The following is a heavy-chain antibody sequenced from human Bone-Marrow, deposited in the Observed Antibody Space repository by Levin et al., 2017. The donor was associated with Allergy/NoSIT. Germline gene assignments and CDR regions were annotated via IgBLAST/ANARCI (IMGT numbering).Heavy chain of an antibody. CDR1: GFIFGSYA. CDR2: VSGTGGRT. J-gene: IGHJ4*02. V-gene: IGHV3-23*01. D-gene: IGHD5-24*01. CDR3: AKDPKEGSYNPGGY. Sequence: QPGGSLRLSCVASGFIFGSYAMSWVRQAPGKGLEWVSTVSGTGGRTYYADSVKGRFTISRDNSKNTAFLQMNSLTADDTAVYYCAKDPKEGSYNPGGYWGQGTLVTVSS.